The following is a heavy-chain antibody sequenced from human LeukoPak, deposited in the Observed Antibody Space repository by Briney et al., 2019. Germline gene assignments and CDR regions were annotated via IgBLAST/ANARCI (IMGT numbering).Heavy chain of an antibody. Sequence: SETLSLTCAVYGGSFSGYYWIWIRQPPGKGLEWIGEINHSGSTNYNPSLKSRVTISVDTSKNQFSLKLSSVTAADTAVYYCARGDSYEYWGQGTLVTVSS. V-gene: IGHV4-34*01. CDR3: ARGDSYEY. CDR1: GGSFSGYY. J-gene: IGHJ4*02. CDR2: INHSGST.